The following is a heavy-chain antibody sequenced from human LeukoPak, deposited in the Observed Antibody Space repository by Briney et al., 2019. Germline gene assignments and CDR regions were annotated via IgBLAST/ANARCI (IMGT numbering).Heavy chain of an antibody. CDR1: GYTFTSYA. Sequence: SVKVSCKASGYTFTSYAMNWVRQAPGQGLEWMGGIIPIFGTANYAQKFQGRVTITADKSTSTAYMELSSLRSEDTAVYYCASAGAVYDLKPPKGCYFDYWGQGTLVTVSS. D-gene: IGHD3-3*01. J-gene: IGHJ4*02. CDR2: IIPIFGTA. V-gene: IGHV1-69*06. CDR3: ASAGAVYDLKPPKGCYFDY.